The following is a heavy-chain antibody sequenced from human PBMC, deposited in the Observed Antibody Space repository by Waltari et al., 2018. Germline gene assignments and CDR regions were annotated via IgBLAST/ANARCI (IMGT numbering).Heavy chain of an antibody. CDR1: GMTFSNYV. J-gene: IGHJ4*02. CDR3: VTGLTTVTAKDYFDH. CDR2: IKQDGSEK. V-gene: IGHV3-7*01. D-gene: IGHD4-17*01. Sequence: EVQLVESGGGSVQPGGSLRLSCAASGMTFSNYVMLWVRQAPGKGLEWVANIKQDGSEKNYVDSVEGRFSISRDNAQNSLYLQMNSLRAEDTAIYYCVTGLTTVTAKDYFDHWGQGALVTVS.